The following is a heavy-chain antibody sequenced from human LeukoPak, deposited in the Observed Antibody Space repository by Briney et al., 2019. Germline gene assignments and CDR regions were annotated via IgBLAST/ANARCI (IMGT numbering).Heavy chain of an antibody. V-gene: IGHV3-49*04. CDR1: GFTFSTYW. Sequence: GGSLRLSCAASGFTFSTYWMSWVRQAPGKGLEWVGFITSKAYGGTTESASSVKGRFIISSDDSKSIAYLQINDLKTEDTAVYYCARDRGGPLSGAFDIWGQGTMVTVSS. J-gene: IGHJ3*02. CDR2: ITSKAYGGTT. CDR3: ARDRGGPLSGAFDI.